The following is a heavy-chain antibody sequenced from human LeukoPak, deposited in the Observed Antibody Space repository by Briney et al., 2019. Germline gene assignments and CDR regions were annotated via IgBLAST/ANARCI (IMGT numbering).Heavy chain of an antibody. D-gene: IGHD3-22*01. CDR3: ARDPAPYDSSGYLDY. J-gene: IGHJ4*02. CDR2: IIPILGIA. Sequence: ASVKVSCKASGGTFISYAISWVRQAPGQGLEWMGRIIPILGIANYAQKFQGRVTITADKSTSTAYMELSSLRSEDTAVYYCARDPAPYDSSGYLDYWGQGTLVTVSS. V-gene: IGHV1-69*04. CDR1: GGTFISYA.